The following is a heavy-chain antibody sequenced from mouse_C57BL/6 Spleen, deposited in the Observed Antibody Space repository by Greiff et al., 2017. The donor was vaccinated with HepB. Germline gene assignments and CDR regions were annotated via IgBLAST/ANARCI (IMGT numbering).Heavy chain of an antibody. CDR2: ISDGGSYT. Sequence: EVQVVESGGGLVKPGGSLKLSCAASGFTFSSYAMSWVRQTPEKRLEWVATISDGGSYTYYPDNVKGRFTISRDNAKNNLYLQMSHLKSEDTAMYYCARDYYGSSYERGPWFAYWGQGTLVTVSA. V-gene: IGHV5-4*01. D-gene: IGHD1-1*01. CDR1: GFTFSSYA. CDR3: ARDYYGSSYERGPWFAY. J-gene: IGHJ3*01.